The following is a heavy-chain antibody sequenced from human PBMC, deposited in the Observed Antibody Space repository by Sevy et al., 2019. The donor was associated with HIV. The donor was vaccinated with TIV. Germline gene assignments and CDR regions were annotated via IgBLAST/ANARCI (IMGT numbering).Heavy chain of an antibody. CDR2: IQYDGSNK. CDR3: VKEGGGEGGDH. D-gene: IGHD2-21*01. CDR1: GFSYSSYG. J-gene: IGHJ4*02. Sequence: GGSLRLSCAASGFSYSSYGMHWVRQAPGKGPEWVAYIQYDGSNKDYADSVKGRFTISRENSKNTLDLQMNSLRVEDTAVYYCVKEGGGEGGDHWGQGTLVTVSS. V-gene: IGHV3-30*02.